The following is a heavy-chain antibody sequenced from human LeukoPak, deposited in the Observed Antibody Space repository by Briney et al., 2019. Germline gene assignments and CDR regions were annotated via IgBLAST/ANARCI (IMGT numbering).Heavy chain of an antibody. D-gene: IGHD2-8*01. CDR3: ARELVANGVRD. V-gene: IGHV3-66*01. Sequence: GGSLRLSCAASGFTVSSNYMSWVRQAPGKGLEWVSVIYSGGSTYYADSVKGRFTISRDNSKNTLYLQMNSLRAEDTAVYYCARELVANGVRDWGQGTLVTVSS. J-gene: IGHJ4*02. CDR1: GFTVSSNY. CDR2: IYSGGST.